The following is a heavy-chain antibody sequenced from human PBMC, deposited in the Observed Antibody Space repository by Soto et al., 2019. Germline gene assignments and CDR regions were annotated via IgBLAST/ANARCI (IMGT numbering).Heavy chain of an antibody. V-gene: IGHV1-46*01. CDR1: GYSFTNYY. CDR2: INPGSDST. D-gene: IGHD1-1*01. CDR3: ARGRGTSGTFDY. J-gene: IGHJ4*02. Sequence: ASVKVSCKASGYSFTNYYVHWVRQAPGQGLEWMGIINPGSDSTNFAQKFQGRVTMTRDTSTSTVYMVLSSLRSEDTAVYYCARGRGTSGTFDYWGQGTLVTVSS.